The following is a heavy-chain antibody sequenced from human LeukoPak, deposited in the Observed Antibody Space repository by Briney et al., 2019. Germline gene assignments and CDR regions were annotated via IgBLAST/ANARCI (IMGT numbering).Heavy chain of an antibody. V-gene: IGHV1-8*01. Sequence: ASVKVSCKASGYTFTSYDINWVRQATGQGLEWMGWMNPNSGNTGYAQKFQGRVTMTRNTSISTAYMELSSLRSEDTAVYYCARNNYYDSSGYDDAFDIWGQGTMVTVSS. D-gene: IGHD3-22*01. CDR2: MNPNSGNT. CDR1: GYTFTSYD. CDR3: ARNNYYDSSGYDDAFDI. J-gene: IGHJ3*02.